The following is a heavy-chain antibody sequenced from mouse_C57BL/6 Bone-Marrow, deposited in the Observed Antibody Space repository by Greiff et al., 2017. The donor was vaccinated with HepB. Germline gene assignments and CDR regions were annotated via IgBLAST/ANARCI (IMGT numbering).Heavy chain of an antibody. J-gene: IGHJ2*01. CDR3: ARRTFFDY. Sequence: QVHVKQSGAELVKPGASVKLSCKASGYTFTSYWMHWVKQRPGQGLEWIGMIHPNSGSTNYNEKFKSKATLTVDKSSSTDYMQLSSLTSEVSAVYYCARRTFFDYWGQGTTLTVSS. CDR2: IHPNSGST. CDR1: GYTFTSYW. V-gene: IGHV1-64*01.